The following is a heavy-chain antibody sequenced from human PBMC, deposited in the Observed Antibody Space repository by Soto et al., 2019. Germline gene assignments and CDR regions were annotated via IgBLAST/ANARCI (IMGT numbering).Heavy chain of an antibody. CDR2: IYPGDSDT. D-gene: IGHD2-21*02. CDR1: GYSFTSYW. V-gene: IGHV5-51*01. J-gene: IGHJ3*02. Sequence: LGESLKISCKGSGYSFTSYWIGWVRQMPGKGLEWMGIIYPGDSDTRYSPSFQGQVTISADKPISTAYLQWSSLKASDTAMYYCARQGPLAYCGGDCTDAFDIWGQGTMVTVSS. CDR3: ARQGPLAYCGGDCTDAFDI.